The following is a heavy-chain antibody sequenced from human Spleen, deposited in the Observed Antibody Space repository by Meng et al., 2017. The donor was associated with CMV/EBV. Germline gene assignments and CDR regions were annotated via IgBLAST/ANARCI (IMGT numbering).Heavy chain of an antibody. J-gene: IGHJ5*02. Sequence: SFSGYDSSWIRQPPGKGLEWIGEINHSGSTNYNPSLKSRVTISVDTSKNQFSLKLSSVTAADTAVYYCARALVVVVPAAIRGYNWFDPWGQGTLVTVSS. CDR1: SFSGYD. CDR2: INHSGST. CDR3: ARALVVVVPAAIRGYNWFDP. V-gene: IGHV4-34*01. D-gene: IGHD2-2*02.